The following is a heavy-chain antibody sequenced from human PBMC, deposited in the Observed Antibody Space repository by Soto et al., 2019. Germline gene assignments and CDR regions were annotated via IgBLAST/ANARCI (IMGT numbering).Heavy chain of an antibody. CDR2: IYYSGST. J-gene: IGHJ6*02. CDR3: TKSAPSCGYYDTSSAGGDV. V-gene: IGHV4-31*03. D-gene: IGHD3-22*01. CDR1: GGSISSGYY. Sequence: SETLSLTCTVSGGSISSGYYWTWIRQHPGKGLEWIGYIYYSGSTLYNPSLKSRASISVDTSKNQFSLNLTSVTAAYTAVYYCTKSAPSCGYYDTSSAGGDVWGQGTTVTVSS.